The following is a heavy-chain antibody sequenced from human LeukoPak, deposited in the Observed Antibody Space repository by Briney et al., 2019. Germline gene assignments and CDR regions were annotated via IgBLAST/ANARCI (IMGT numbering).Heavy chain of an antibody. Sequence: ASVKVSSTASGYSFTDSYIHWVRQTPGQGRERMGEVSPSAGSTHYTQKFQGRVTMTRNTSPSTVYMELSSLRSEDTAVYYCARDGVTMVRGLFFGRFNWFAPWGQGSLLTVSS. J-gene: IGHJ5*02. V-gene: IGHV1-46*01. CDR2: VSPSAGST. CDR1: GYSFTDSY. CDR3: ARDGVTMVRGLFFGRFNWFAP. D-gene: IGHD3-10*01.